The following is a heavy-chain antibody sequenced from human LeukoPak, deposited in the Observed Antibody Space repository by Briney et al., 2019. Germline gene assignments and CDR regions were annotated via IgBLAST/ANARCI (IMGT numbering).Heavy chain of an antibody. CDR1: GYTLTELS. CDR3: ATADCSSTSCYTTFDY. J-gene: IGHJ4*02. Sequence: ASVKVSCKVSGYTLTELSMHWVRQAPGRGLEWMGGFDPEDGETIYAQKLQGRVTMTEDTSTGTAYMELSSLRSEDTAVYYCATADCSSTSCYTTFDYWGQGTLVTVSS. V-gene: IGHV1-24*01. D-gene: IGHD2-2*02. CDR2: FDPEDGET.